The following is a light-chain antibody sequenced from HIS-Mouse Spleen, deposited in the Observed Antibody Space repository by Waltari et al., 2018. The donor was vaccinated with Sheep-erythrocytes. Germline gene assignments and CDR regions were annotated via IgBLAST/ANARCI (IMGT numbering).Light chain of an antibody. Sequence: SALTQPRSVSGSPGPSVPISCTGTSSDVGGDHYFSWYQQHPGKAPKLMIYDVSKRPSGVPDRFSGSKSGNTASLPISGLQAEDEADYYCCSYAGSYNHVFATGTKVTVL. V-gene: IGLV2-11*01. J-gene: IGLJ1*01. CDR1: SSDVGGDHY. CDR3: CSYAGSYNHV. CDR2: DVS.